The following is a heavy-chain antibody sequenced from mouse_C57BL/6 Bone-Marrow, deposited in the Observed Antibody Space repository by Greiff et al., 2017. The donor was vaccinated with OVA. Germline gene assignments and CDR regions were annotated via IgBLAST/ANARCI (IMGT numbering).Heavy chain of an antibody. CDR1: GYTFTSYW. Sequence: QVQLQQPGAELVMPGASVKLSCKASGYTFTSYWMHWVKQRPGQGLEWIGEIDPSDSYTNYNQKFKGKSTLTVDKSSSTAYMQLSSLTSEDSAVYYCAWGFACWGQGTLVTVSA. J-gene: IGHJ3*01. V-gene: IGHV1-69*01. CDR2: IDPSDSYT. CDR3: AWGFAC. D-gene: IGHD4-1*01.